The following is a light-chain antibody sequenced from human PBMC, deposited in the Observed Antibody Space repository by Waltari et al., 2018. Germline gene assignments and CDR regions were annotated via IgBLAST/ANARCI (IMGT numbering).Light chain of an antibody. CDR3: QQYNKWPLT. CDR2: VAS. CDR1: QSVSST. V-gene: IGKV3-15*01. Sequence: EIVMTQSPATLSVSPGERATLSCRASQSVSSTLAWYQQKPGQAPRLRIYVASTRATGLPARFSGSGSGTEFTLTISSLQSEDFAVYYCQQYNKWPLTFGQGTKVEIK. J-gene: IGKJ1*01.